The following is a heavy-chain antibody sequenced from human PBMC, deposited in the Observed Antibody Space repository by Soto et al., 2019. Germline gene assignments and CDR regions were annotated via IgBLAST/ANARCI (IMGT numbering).Heavy chain of an antibody. CDR3: ARDVLTASDWFDP. CDR2: IYYSGST. V-gene: IGHV4-31*03. CDR1: GGSISSGGYY. D-gene: IGHD3-9*01. Sequence: SETLSLTCTVSGGSISSGGYYWSWIRQHPGKGLEWIGYIYYSGSTYYNPSLKSRVTISVDTSKNQFSLKLSSVTAADTAVYYCARDVLTASDWFDPWGQGTLVTV. J-gene: IGHJ5*02.